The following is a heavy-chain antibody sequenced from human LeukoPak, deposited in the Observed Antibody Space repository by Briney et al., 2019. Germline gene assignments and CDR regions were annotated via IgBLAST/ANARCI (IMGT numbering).Heavy chain of an antibody. J-gene: IGHJ6*03. CDR1: GYTFTSYY. D-gene: IGHD6-19*01. V-gene: IGHV1-46*01. CDR2: INPSGGST. Sequence: ASVKVSCKASGYTFTSYYMHWVRQAPGQGLEWMGIINPSGGSTSYAQKFQGRVTMTRDMSTSTVYMELSSLSSEDTALYYCARDPRRSGWYTYDKYYHMDVWGKGTTVTVSS. CDR3: ARDPRRSGWYTYDKYYHMDV.